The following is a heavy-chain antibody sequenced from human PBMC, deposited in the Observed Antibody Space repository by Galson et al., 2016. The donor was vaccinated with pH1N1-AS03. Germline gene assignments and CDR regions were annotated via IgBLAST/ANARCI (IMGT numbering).Heavy chain of an antibody. V-gene: IGHV1-3*01. Sequence: SVKVSCKASGYTFTNYAVHWVRQAPGQRLEWMGWINADNTDTKYSQKFQDRVTITRDTFATTAYMELNSLRSEDTAVYYCARTNYYHSSGDYWGQGTLVTVSS. CDR1: GYTFTNYA. CDR3: ARTNYYHSSGDY. CDR2: INADNTDT. J-gene: IGHJ4*02. D-gene: IGHD3-22*01.